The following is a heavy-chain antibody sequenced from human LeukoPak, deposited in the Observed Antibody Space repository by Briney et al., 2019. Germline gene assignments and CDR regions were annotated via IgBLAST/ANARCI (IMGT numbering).Heavy chain of an antibody. J-gene: IGHJ6*02. CDR2: ISGSGDNI. Sequence: PGGSLRLSCAASGFTFNRYAMNWVRQAPGKGLEWVSAISGSGDNIYHADSVKGRFTMSRDNSKNTLYLQMNSLRAEDAAVYYCAMLNSGSHSYNGMDVWGQGTTVTVSS. CDR3: AMLNSGSHSYNGMDV. CDR1: GFTFNRYA. V-gene: IGHV3-23*01. D-gene: IGHD1-26*01.